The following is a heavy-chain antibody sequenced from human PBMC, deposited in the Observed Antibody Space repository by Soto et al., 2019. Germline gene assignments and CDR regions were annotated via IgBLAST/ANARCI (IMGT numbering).Heavy chain of an antibody. CDR2: ISGSSGST. CDR3: AKNSGYYYDAFDI. CDR1: GFIFSNNA. Sequence: PGGSLRLSCAASGFIFSNNAMSWVRQAPGKGLEWVSAISGSSGSTFYADSVKGRFTISRDNSKNTLYLQMNSLRAEDTALYYCAKNSGYYYDAFDIRGQGTMVTVSS. V-gene: IGHV3-23*01. D-gene: IGHD3-22*01. J-gene: IGHJ3*02.